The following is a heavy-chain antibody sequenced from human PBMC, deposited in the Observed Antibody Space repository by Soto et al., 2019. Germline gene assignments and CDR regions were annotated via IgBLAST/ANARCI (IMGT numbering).Heavy chain of an antibody. CDR3: ARGGHVVVVTAALDY. D-gene: IGHD2-21*02. J-gene: IGHJ4*02. CDR1: GYTFTSYG. Sequence: ASVKVSCKASGYTFTSYGICWVRQAPGQGLEWMGWISAYNGNTNYAQKLQGRVTMTTDTSTSTAYMELRSLRSDDTAVYYCARGGHVVVVTAALDYWGQGTLVTVSS. CDR2: ISAYNGNT. V-gene: IGHV1-18*01.